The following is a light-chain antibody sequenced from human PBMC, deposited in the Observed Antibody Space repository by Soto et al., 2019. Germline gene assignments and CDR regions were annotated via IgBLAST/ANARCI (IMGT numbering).Light chain of an antibody. J-gene: IGLJ2*01. CDR1: SSDVGSFNL. V-gene: IGLV2-23*01. CDR3: CSYAGSSTVV. Sequence: QSALTQPASVSGSPGQSITISCTGTSSDVGSFNLVSWFQQHPGKAPKLMIYEGSERPSGVSNRFSGSKSGNMASLTISGLQAEDEADYYCCSYAGSSTVVFGGGTKLTVL. CDR2: EGS.